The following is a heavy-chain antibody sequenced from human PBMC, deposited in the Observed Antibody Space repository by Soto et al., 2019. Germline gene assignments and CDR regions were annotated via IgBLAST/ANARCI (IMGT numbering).Heavy chain of an antibody. CDR2: IWYDGSNK. Sequence: QVQLVESGGGVVQPGRSLRLSCAASGFTFSCYGMHWVRQAPGKGLEWVAVIWYDGSNKYYADSVKGRFTISRDNSKNTLYLQMNSLRAEDTAVYYCAREVDVYSIPYGMDVWGQGTTVTVSS. V-gene: IGHV3-33*01. CDR1: GFTFSCYG. D-gene: IGHD6-13*01. J-gene: IGHJ6*02. CDR3: AREVDVYSIPYGMDV.